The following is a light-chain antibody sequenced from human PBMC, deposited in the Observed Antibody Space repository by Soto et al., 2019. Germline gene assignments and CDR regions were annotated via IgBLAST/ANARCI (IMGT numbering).Light chain of an antibody. J-gene: IGLJ7*01. CDR1: SGHSTYI. Sequence: QAVLTQSSSASASLGSSVKLTCTLSSGHSTYIIAWHQQQPGNAPRYLMKLEGSGNYNKGSGVSDRFSGSSSGADRYLTISNLQFEDEADYYCDTWDINTHAVCGRGTQLTVL. V-gene: IGLV4-60*02. CDR3: DTWDINTHAV. CDR2: LEGSGNY.